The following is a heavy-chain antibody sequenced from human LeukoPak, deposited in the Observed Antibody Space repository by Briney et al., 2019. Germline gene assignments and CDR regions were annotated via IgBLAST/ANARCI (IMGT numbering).Heavy chain of an antibody. CDR3: ARQLPSRSDAFDI. CDR2: IYYSGST. V-gene: IGHV4-59*08. D-gene: IGHD6-13*01. Sequence: SETLSLTCTVSGGSISSYYWSWIRQPPGKGLEWIGYIYYSGSTYYNPSLKSRVTISVDTSKNQFSLKLSSVTAADTAVYYCARQLPSRSDAFDIWGQGTMVTVSS. J-gene: IGHJ3*02. CDR1: GGSISSYY.